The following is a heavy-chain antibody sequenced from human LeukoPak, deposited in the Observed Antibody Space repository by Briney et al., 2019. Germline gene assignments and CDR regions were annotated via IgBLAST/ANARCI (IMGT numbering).Heavy chain of an antibody. CDR3: ARRYFDY. CDR2: IKQDGSEK. CDR1: GFIVSGDF. J-gene: IGHJ4*02. Sequence: GGSLRLSCAASGFIVSGDFMSWVRQAPGKGLEWVANIKQDGSEKYYVDSVKGRFTISRDNAKNSLYLQMNSLRAEDTAVYYCARRYFDYWGQGTLVTVSS. V-gene: IGHV3-7*03.